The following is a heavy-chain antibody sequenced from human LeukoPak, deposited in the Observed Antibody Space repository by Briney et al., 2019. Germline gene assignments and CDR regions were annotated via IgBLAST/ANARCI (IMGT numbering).Heavy chain of an antibody. CDR1: GYTLTELS. CDR2: FDPEDGET. CDR3: ARGSYSNYYYYYYMDV. Sequence: ASVKVSCKVSGYTLTELSMHWVRQAPGKGLEWMGGFDPEDGETIYAQKFQGRVTMTEDTSTDTAYMELSSLRSEDTAVYYCARGSYSNYYYYYYMDVWGKGSTVTVSS. V-gene: IGHV1-24*01. D-gene: IGHD4-11*01. J-gene: IGHJ6*03.